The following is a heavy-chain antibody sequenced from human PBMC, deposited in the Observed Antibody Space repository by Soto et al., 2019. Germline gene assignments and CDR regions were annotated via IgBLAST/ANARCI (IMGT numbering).Heavy chain of an antibody. CDR2: IKSKTDGGTT. Sequence: EWVGRIKSKTDGGTTDYAAPVKGRFTISRDDSKNTLYLQMNSLKTEDTAVYYCTTDLPEIWSGYDDPYHGMDVWGQGTTVIVFS. J-gene: IGHJ6*02. D-gene: IGHD5-12*01. V-gene: IGHV3-15*07. CDR3: TTDLPEIWSGYDDPYHGMDV.